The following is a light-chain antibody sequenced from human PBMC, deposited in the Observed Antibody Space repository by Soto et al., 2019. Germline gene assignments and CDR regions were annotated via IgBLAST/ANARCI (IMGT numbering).Light chain of an antibody. CDR1: SSNIGAGYD. Sequence: QSVLTQPPSVSGAPGQRVTISCTGSSSNIGAGYDVHWYQQLPGTAPKLLIYGNSNRPSGVPDRFSGSKSGTSASLAITGLQAEDEADSSGQSYDSSLSGWVFGGGTKLTVL. V-gene: IGLV1-40*01. CDR3: QSYDSSLSGWV. CDR2: GNS. J-gene: IGLJ3*02.